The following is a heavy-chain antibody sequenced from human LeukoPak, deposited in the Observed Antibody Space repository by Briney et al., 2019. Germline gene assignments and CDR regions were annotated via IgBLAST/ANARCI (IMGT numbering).Heavy chain of an antibody. CDR1: GYSINSGHY. Sequence: PSETLSLTCTVSGYSINSGHYWGWIRQPPGKRLEWIGSIYYSGNTYYNPTLKSRITISVDTSKNQFSLKLSSVTAADTAVYYCASTGYCSSTSCYAGAGAFDIWGQGTMVTVSS. J-gene: IGHJ3*02. CDR2: IYYSGNT. V-gene: IGHV4-38-2*02. CDR3: ASTGYCSSTSCYAGAGAFDI. D-gene: IGHD2-2*01.